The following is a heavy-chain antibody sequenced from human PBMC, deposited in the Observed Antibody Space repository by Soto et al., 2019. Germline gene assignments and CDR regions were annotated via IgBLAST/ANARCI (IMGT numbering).Heavy chain of an antibody. CDR3: AKEGSSGYYQKPDYFDY. J-gene: IGHJ4*02. D-gene: IGHD3-22*01. CDR2: ISGSGGST. Sequence: GGSLRLSCAASGFTFSSYAMSWVRQAPGKGLEWVSAISGSGGSTYYADSVKGRFTISRDNSKNTLYLQMNSLRAEDTAVYYCAKEGSSGYYQKPDYFDYWGQGTLVTVSS. V-gene: IGHV3-23*01. CDR1: GFTFSSYA.